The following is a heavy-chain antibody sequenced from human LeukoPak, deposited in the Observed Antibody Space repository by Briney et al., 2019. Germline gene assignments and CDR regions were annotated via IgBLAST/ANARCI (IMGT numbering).Heavy chain of an antibody. J-gene: IGHJ4*02. V-gene: IGHV3-23*01. Sequence: GGSLRLSCAASGFTFSSYAMSWVRQAPGKGLEWVSAISGGGDSTFYPDSVKGRFTISRDNSENTVYLQMDSLRAEDTALYYCAKMGSAPYYDHFDYFDYWGQGTLVTVSS. CDR3: AKMGSAPYYDHFDYFDY. D-gene: IGHD3-10*01. CDR2: ISGGGDST. CDR1: GFTFSSYA.